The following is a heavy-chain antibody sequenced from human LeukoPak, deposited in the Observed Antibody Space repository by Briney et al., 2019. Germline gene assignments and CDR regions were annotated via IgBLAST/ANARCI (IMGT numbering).Heavy chain of an antibody. Sequence: GGSLRLSCAASGFTFSSYEMNWVRQAPGKGLEWVSYISSSGSTTYYADSVKGRFTISRDNAKNSLYLQMNSLRAEDTAVYYCARYGYSVYWGQGTLVTVSS. V-gene: IGHV3-48*03. CDR1: GFTFSSYE. CDR3: ARYGYSVY. J-gene: IGHJ4*02. D-gene: IGHD5-18*01. CDR2: ISSSGSTT.